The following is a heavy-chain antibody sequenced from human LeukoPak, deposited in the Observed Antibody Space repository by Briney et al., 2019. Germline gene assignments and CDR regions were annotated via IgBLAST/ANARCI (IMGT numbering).Heavy chain of an antibody. J-gene: IGHJ3*02. CDR3: ARGPRLDSSGWYYGAFDI. CDR1: GYTFTGYY. CDR2: INPNSGGA. Sequence: ASVKVSCKASGYTFTGYYIHWVRQAPGQGLEWMGRINPNSGGADYAQKFQGRVSMTRDTSISTAYMDLSSLRSDDTAVYYCARGPRLDSSGWYYGAFDIWGQGTMVTVS. V-gene: IGHV1-2*06. D-gene: IGHD6-19*01.